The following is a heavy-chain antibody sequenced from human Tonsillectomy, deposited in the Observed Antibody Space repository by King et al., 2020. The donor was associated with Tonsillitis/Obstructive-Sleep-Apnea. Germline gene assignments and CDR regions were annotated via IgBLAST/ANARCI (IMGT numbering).Heavy chain of an antibody. J-gene: IGHJ6*02. CDR3: AKNVVVPAAKHDYYYYVMDV. CDR2: ISYDGSNK. Sequence: VQLVESGGGVVQPGRSLRLSCAASGFTFSSYGMHWVRQAPGKGLEWVAFISYDGSNKNCADSVKGRFTISRDNSTNTLYLQMNRLRAEDTAVYYCAKNVVVPAAKHDYYYYVMDVWGQGTTVTVSS. CDR1: GFTFSSYG. D-gene: IGHD2-2*01. V-gene: IGHV3-30*18.